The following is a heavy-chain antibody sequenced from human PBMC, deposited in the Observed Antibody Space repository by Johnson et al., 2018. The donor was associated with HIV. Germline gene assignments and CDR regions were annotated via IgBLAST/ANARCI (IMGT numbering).Heavy chain of an antibody. D-gene: IGHD6-19*01. CDR2: ISSSGTSI. V-gene: IGHV3-11*01. Sequence: QVQLVESGGGLVKPGGSLRLSCAASGFTFRDYYMNWMRQAPGKGLEWISHISSSGTSIFYADSVKGRFTISRDNSKNTLYLQMNSLRAEDTAVYYCAREGIAVAKVLAVDIWGQGTMVTVSS. J-gene: IGHJ3*02. CDR1: GFTFRDYY. CDR3: AREGIAVAKVLAVDI.